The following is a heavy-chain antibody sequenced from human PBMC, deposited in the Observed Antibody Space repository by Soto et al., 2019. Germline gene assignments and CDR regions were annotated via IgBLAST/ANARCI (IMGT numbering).Heavy chain of an antibody. Sequence: SETLSLTCTVSGGSISSSSYYWGWIRQPPGKGLEWLGRIYYSGSTYYNPSLKSRVTISVDTSKNQFSLKLSSVTAADTAVYYCARHAYYYDSWGQGTLVTVSS. CDR3: ARHAYYYDS. CDR1: GGSISSSSYY. D-gene: IGHD3-22*01. J-gene: IGHJ4*02. CDR2: IYYSGST. V-gene: IGHV4-39*01.